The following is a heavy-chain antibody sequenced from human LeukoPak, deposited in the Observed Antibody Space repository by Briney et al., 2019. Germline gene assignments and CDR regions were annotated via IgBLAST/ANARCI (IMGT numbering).Heavy chain of an antibody. CDR1: GFSFSSYA. Sequence: GGSLRLSCAASGFSFSSYAMSWVRQAPGKGLEWVSAMSSSDDGRYYADSVKGRFTISRDNAKNSLYLQMNSLRAEDTAVYYCARRRDSGSLQHFDYWGQGTLVTVSS. D-gene: IGHD1-26*01. V-gene: IGHV3-21*04. J-gene: IGHJ4*02. CDR2: MSSSDDGR. CDR3: ARRRDSGSLQHFDY.